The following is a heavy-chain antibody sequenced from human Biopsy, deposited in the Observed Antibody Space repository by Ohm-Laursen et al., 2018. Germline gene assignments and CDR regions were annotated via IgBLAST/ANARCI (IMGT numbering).Heavy chain of an antibody. D-gene: IGHD6-19*01. J-gene: IGHJ6*02. CDR2: LYYSGST. Sequence: TLSLTCTVSGASISGYYWSWIRQPPGKGLEWIGYLYYSGSTNYNPSLKSQVTISGDASKNQFSLMLNSVTAAVTAVYYCARDSRGWYRHYYNARDVGGQGTTVTVSS. CDR3: ARDSRGWYRHYYNARDV. V-gene: IGHV4-59*01. CDR1: GASISGYY.